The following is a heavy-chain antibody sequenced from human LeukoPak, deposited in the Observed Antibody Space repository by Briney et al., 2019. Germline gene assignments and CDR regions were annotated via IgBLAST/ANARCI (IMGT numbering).Heavy chain of an antibody. CDR1: GYTFTSYD. V-gene: IGHV1-8*01. D-gene: IGHD3-9*01. Sequence: ASVKVSCKASGYTFTSYDINWVRQATGQGLEWMGWMSPNSGNTGYAQKFQGRVTMTRNTSISTAYMELSSLRSEDTAVYYCARLPYYDILTDNYWGQGTLVTVSS. CDR2: MSPNSGNT. J-gene: IGHJ4*02. CDR3: ARLPYYDILTDNY.